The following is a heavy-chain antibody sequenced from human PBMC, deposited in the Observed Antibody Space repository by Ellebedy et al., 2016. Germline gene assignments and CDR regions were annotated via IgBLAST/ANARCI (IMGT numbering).Heavy chain of an antibody. Sequence: ASVKVSXKVSGYTLTELSMHWVRQAPGKGLAWMGGFDPEDGETIYAQKFQGRVTMTEDTSTDTAYMELSSLRSEDTAVYYCATGRLVDTAMNPVLDYWGQGTLVTVSS. D-gene: IGHD5-18*01. V-gene: IGHV1-24*01. CDR2: FDPEDGET. CDR3: ATGRLVDTAMNPVLDY. CDR1: GYTLTELS. J-gene: IGHJ4*02.